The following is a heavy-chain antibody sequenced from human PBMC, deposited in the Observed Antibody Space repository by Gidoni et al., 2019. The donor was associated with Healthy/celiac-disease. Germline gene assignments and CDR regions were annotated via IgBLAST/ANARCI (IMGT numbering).Heavy chain of an antibody. CDR1: GFTFSSEA. Sequence: EVQLLASGGGLVQPGGSLRLACAASGFTFSSEALSWVRQAPGKGLEWVSAISGSGGSTYYADSVKGRFTISRDNSKNTLYLQMNSLVAEDTAVYYCAKDRSPSTVVMLWEFDYWGQGTLVTVSS. V-gene: IGHV3-23*01. J-gene: IGHJ4*02. CDR3: AKDRSPSTVVMLWEFDY. CDR2: ISGSGGST. D-gene: IGHD4-17*01.